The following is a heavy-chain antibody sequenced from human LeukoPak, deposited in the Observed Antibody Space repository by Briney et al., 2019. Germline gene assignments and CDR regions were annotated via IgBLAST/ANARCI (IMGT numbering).Heavy chain of an antibody. CDR1: GFTFSSYA. J-gene: IGHJ4*02. CDR3: ARDNNDFWSGSPTAFDY. Sequence: PGRSLRLPCAASGFTFSSYAMHWVRQAPGKGLEWVVVISYDGSNKYYADSVKGRFTISRDNSKNTLYLQMNSLRAEDTAVYYCARDNNDFWSGSPTAFDYWGQGTLVTVSS. V-gene: IGHV3-30*04. CDR2: ISYDGSNK. D-gene: IGHD3-3*01.